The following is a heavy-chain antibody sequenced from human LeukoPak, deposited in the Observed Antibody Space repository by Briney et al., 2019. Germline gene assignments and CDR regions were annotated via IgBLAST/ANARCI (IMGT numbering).Heavy chain of an antibody. V-gene: IGHV1-69*13. CDR2: IIPILGTA. CDR1: GGTLSSYA. D-gene: IGHD1-26*01. J-gene: IGHJ4*02. CDR3: ARDAVGIMGATAFDY. Sequence: GASVKVSCKTSGGTLSSYAISWVRQAPGQGLEWLGGIIPILGTANYAQKFQGRVTITADESTSTTYMELSSLRSEDTAVYYCARDAVGIMGATAFDYWGQGTLVTASS.